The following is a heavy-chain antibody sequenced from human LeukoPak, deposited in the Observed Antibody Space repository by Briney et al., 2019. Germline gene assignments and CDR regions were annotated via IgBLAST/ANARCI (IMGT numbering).Heavy chain of an antibody. CDR1: GGSISSYY. CDR3: ARTTRYYDSSGCFDF. D-gene: IGHD3-22*01. V-gene: IGHV4-59*08. Sequence: SETLSLTCTVSGGSISSYYWSWIRQPPGKGLEWIAYIYYSGRTNYNPSLKSRVTISVDTSKNQFSLKMSSVTAADTAVYYCARTTRYYDSSGCFDFWGQGTLVTVSS. CDR2: IYYSGRT. J-gene: IGHJ4*02.